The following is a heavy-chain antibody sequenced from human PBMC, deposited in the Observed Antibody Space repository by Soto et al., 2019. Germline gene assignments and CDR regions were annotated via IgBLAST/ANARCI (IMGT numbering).Heavy chain of an antibody. V-gene: IGHV1-69*06. CDR2: IIPIFGTA. J-gene: IGHJ4*02. CDR1: GSTLTSYA. Sequence: SVEVSCKAPGSTLTSYAFNWLRQAPGQVLEWTAGIIPIFGTANYAQKFQGRVTITADKSTSTAYMELSSLRSEDTAVYYCARVGGSYYGSASEGYWGQGTLVTVSS. CDR3: ARVGGSYYGSASEGY. D-gene: IGHD3-10*01.